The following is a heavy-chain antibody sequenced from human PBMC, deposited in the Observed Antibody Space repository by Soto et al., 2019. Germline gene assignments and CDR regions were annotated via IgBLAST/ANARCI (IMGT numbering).Heavy chain of an antibody. CDR1: GFTFSSYA. Sequence: GGSLRLSCAASGFTFSSYAMHWVRQAPGKGLEWVAVISYDGSNKYYADSVKGRFTISRDNSKNTLYLQMNSLRAEDTAVYYCARDGLLYYYDSSGYYYWGQGTLVTVSS. D-gene: IGHD3-22*01. CDR3: ARDGLLYYYDSSGYYY. J-gene: IGHJ4*02. CDR2: ISYDGSNK. V-gene: IGHV3-30-3*01.